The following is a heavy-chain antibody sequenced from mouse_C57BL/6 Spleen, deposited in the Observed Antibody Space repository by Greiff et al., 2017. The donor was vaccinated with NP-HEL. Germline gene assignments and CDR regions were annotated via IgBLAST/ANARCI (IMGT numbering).Heavy chain of an antibody. CDR1: GYTFTDYN. CDR3: ARWDRTAQAGLDY. Sequence: VQLQQSGPELVKPGASVKIPCKASGYTFTDYNMDWVQKSHGKSLEWIGDINPNNGGTIYNQKFKGKATLTVDKSSSTAYMELRSLTSEDTAVYYWARWDRTAQAGLDYWGQGTTLTVSS. V-gene: IGHV1-18*01. J-gene: IGHJ2*01. D-gene: IGHD3-2*02. CDR2: INPNNGGT.